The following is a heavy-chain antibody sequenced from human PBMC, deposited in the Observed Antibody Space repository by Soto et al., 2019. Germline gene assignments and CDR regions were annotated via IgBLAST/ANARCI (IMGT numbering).Heavy chain of an antibody. Sequence: PGGSLRLSCAASGFTFSSYAMGWVRQAPGKGLEWVSSIDSSGGSTYYADSVKGRFTMSRDKSKNTLYLQMNSLRAEDTAVYYCARRLLGATVTYFDYWGQGTLVTVSS. CDR3: ARRLLGATVTYFDY. J-gene: IGHJ4*01. V-gene: IGHV3-23*01. CDR2: IDSSGGST. D-gene: IGHD1-26*01. CDR1: GFTFSSYA.